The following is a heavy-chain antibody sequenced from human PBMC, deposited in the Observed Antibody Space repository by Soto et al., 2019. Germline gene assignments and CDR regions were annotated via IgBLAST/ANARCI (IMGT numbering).Heavy chain of an antibody. CDR3: ARAKFESTGWHQFDI. D-gene: IGHD7-27*01. CDR2: VSHSGNT. CDR1: GGSFTGHF. V-gene: IGHV4-34*01. Sequence: PSETLSLTCTVSGGSFTGHFWSWVRQPPGKGLVWIGEVSHSGNTKYYPSLRSRVTLSVDSSKIQISLALTSVTAADTAVYYCARAKFESTGWHQFDIWGQGTLVTVSS. J-gene: IGHJ4*02.